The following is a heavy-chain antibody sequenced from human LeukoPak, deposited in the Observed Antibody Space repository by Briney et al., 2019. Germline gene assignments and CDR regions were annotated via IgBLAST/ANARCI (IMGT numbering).Heavy chain of an antibody. J-gene: IGHJ4*02. V-gene: IGHV3-43*02. D-gene: IGHD6-19*01. CDR3: AKGGSGWSYYFDF. CDR2: ISGDGGST. CDR1: GFTFDGYA. Sequence: GGSLRLSCAASGFTFDGYAMHWVRQAPGKGLEWVSLISGDGGSTYYADSVKGRFTISRDNSKNSLYLQMNSLSTEDTALYYCAKGGSGWSYYFDFWGQGTLVTVSS.